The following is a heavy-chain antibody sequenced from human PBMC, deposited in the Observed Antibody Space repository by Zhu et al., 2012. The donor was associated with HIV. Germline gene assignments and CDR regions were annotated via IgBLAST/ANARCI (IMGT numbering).Heavy chain of an antibody. CDR1: GYSISSGYY. CDR3: ARDRDDSSGYYYVSLSFFDY. Sequence: QVQLQESGPGLVKPSETLSLTCAVSGYSISSGYYWGWIRQPPGKGLEWIGSIYHSGSTYYNPSLKSRVTISVDTSKNQFSLKLSSVTAADTAVYYCARDRDDSSGYYYVSLSFFDYWAREPWSPSP. J-gene: IGHJ4*02. D-gene: IGHD3-22*01. V-gene: IGHV4-38-2*02. CDR2: IYHSGST.